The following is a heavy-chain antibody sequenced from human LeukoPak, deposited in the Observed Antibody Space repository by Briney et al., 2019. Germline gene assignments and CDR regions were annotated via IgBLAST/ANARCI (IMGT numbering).Heavy chain of an antibody. CDR2: IYSSGST. V-gene: IGHV4-61*02. CDR1: GGSISSGSYY. Sequence: SETLSLTCTVSGGSISSGSYYWSWIRPPAGPGLDWLGRIYSSGSTNYNPTLKSRITISVDTSKNPFSLKLSSVTAEDTAVYYCARHEPGYCSSTSCYYSNWFDPWGQGTLVTVSS. CDR3: ARHEPGYCSSTSCYYSNWFDP. J-gene: IGHJ5*02. D-gene: IGHD2-2*01.